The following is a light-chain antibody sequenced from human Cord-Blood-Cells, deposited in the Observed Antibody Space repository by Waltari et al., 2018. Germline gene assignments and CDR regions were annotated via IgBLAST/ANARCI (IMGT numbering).Light chain of an antibody. CDR1: SRDVGGYNL. V-gene: IGLV2-23*01. J-gene: IGLJ3*02. Sequence: QSALPQPASVSGSPGQSTTISCHGTSRDVGGYNLVPWYQHHPGNAPKLMIYEGSKRPSGVSNRFSGSKSGNTASLTISGLQAEDEADYYCCSYAGSSTWVFGGGTKLTVL. CDR2: EGS. CDR3: CSYAGSSTWV.